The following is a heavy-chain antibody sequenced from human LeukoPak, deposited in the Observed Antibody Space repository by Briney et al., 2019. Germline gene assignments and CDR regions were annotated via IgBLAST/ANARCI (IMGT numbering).Heavy chain of an antibody. CDR1: GFTFSSYA. D-gene: IGHD3-3*01. Sequence: GGSLRLSCAASGFTFSSYAMHWVRQAPGKGLEWVSVIYSGGSTYYADSVKGRFTISRHNSKNTLYLQMDSLRDEDTAVYYCARGDFWSGYYTGLYWGQGTLVTVSS. CDR2: IYSGGST. V-gene: IGHV3-53*04. J-gene: IGHJ4*02. CDR3: ARGDFWSGYYTGLY.